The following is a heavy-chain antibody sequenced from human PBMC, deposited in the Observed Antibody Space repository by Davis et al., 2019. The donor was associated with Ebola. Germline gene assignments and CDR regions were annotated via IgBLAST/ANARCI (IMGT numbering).Heavy chain of an antibody. D-gene: IGHD4-17*01. V-gene: IGHV3-23*01. Sequence: LSLTCAVYGGSFSGYYWSWVRQAPGKGLEWVSAISGSGGSTYYADSVKGRFTISRDNSKNTLYLQMNSLRAEDTAVYYCAREYGDYRNSYYYYYGMDVWGQGTTVTVSS. CDR1: GGSFSGYY. CDR2: ISGSGGST. CDR3: AREYGDYRNSYYYYYGMDV. J-gene: IGHJ6*02.